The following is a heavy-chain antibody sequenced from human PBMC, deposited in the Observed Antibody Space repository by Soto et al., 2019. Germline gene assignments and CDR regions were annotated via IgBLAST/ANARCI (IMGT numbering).Heavy chain of an antibody. V-gene: IGHV5-51*01. Sequence: PGESLKISCEASGYNFSTYWIAWVRQMPGKVLEWMGSIYPGDSDTTYSPSFQGQVSISVDKSIITAYLQWSSLKASDTAMYYCARKRGYRDGCRTPDLDYWGQGALVTVSS. CDR2: IYPGDSDT. D-gene: IGHD5-12*01. CDR3: ARKRGYRDGCRTPDLDY. J-gene: IGHJ4*02. CDR1: GYNFSTYW.